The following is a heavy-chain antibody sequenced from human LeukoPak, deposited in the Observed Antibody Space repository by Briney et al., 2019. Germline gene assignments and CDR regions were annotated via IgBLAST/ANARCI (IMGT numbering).Heavy chain of an antibody. CDR2: ISYDGSNK. D-gene: IGHD5-18*01. Sequence: GRSLRLSCAASGFTFSSYAMHWVRQAPGKGLEWVEVISYDGSNKYYADSVKGRFTISRDNSKNTLYLQMNSLRAEDTAVYYCARARPPGARLWLNWFDPWGQGTLVTVSS. CDR1: GFTFSSYA. J-gene: IGHJ5*02. CDR3: ARARPPGARLWLNWFDP. V-gene: IGHV3-30*04.